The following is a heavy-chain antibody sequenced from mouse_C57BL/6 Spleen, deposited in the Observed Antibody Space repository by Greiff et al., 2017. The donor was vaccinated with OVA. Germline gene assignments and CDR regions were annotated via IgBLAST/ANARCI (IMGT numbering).Heavy chain of an antibody. CDR1: GFTFSSYA. J-gene: IGHJ2*01. D-gene: IGHD1-1*01. Sequence: EVKVEESGGGLVKPGGSLKLSCAASGFTFSSYAMSWVRQTPEKRLEWVATISDGGSYTYYPDNVKGRFTISRDNAKNNLYLQMSHLKSEDTAMYYCARLRDYYGSRDFDYWGQGTTLTVSS. CDR3: ARLRDYYGSRDFDY. CDR2: ISDGGSYT. V-gene: IGHV5-4*03.